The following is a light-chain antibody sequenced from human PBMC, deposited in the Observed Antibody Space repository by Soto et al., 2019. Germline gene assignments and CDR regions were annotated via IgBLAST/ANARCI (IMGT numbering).Light chain of an antibody. V-gene: IGLV1-44*01. Sequence: QSALTQPPSASGTPGQRVTISCSGSNSNIGSNTVSWYQQLPGTAPKLLIYSNDQRPSGVPDRFSGSKSGTSASLAISGLQSEDEADYYCAAWDDSLNGVVFGGGTKLTVL. CDR3: AAWDDSLNGVV. J-gene: IGLJ2*01. CDR1: NSNIGSNT. CDR2: SND.